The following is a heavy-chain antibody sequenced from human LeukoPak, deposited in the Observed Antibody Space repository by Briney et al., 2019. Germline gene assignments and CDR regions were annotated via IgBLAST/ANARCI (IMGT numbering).Heavy chain of an antibody. J-gene: IGHJ3*02. CDR2: ISYDGSKI. CDR3: AKGFSSGPWDACDI. V-gene: IGHV3-30*18. D-gene: IGHD3-22*01. Sequence: PGRSLRLSCAASGFTFSTYGMHWVRQAPGKGLEWVAVISYDGSKIYYADSVKGRFTISRDSSKNMLYLQMNSLRVEDTAVYYCAKGFSSGPWDACDIWGQGTMVTVSS. CDR1: GFTFSTYG.